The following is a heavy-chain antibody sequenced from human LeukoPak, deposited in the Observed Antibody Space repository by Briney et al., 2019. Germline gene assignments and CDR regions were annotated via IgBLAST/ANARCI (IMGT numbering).Heavy chain of an antibody. CDR2: IYYSGST. CDR1: GGSFSGYY. CDR3: AGLGYSSGWYQQYYFDY. J-gene: IGHJ4*02. V-gene: IGHV4-34*01. D-gene: IGHD6-19*01. Sequence: SETLSLTCAVYGGSFSGYYWSWIRQPPGKGLEWIGSIYYSGSTYYNPSLKSRVTISVDTSKNQFSLKLSSATAADTAVYYCAGLGYSSGWYQQYYFDYWGQGTLVTVSS.